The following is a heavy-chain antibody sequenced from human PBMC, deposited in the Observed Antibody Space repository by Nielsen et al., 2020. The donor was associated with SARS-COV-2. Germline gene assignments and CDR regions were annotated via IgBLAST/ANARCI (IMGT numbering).Heavy chain of an antibody. CDR3: AKDLYYYDSSGYYPGY. J-gene: IGHJ4*02. CDR1: GFTFSSYS. CDR2: ISSSSSYI. Sequence: GGSLRLSCAASGFTFSSYSMNWVRQAPGKGLEWVSSISSSSSYIYYADSVKGRFTISRDNAKNSLYLQMNSLRAEDTAVYYCAKDLYYYDSSGYYPGYWGQGTLVTVSS. V-gene: IGHV3-21*01. D-gene: IGHD3-22*01.